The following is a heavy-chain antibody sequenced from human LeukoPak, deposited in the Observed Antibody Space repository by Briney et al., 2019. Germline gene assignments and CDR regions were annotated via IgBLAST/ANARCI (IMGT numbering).Heavy chain of an antibody. Sequence: PSQTLSLTWAVYGGSFSVHYWIWISQPPGKGLEYIGEIIQSGRLNFNPSLKSRVTISLDTPKKQLSLRLRSWTAADRAVFYCARAISDFWSGYPSGGAVDLWRQGTRDSVSS. V-gene: IGHV4-34*12. CDR1: GGSFSVHY. J-gene: IGHJ3*01. D-gene: IGHD3-3*01. CDR2: IIQSGRL. CDR3: ARAISDFWSGYPSGGAVDL.